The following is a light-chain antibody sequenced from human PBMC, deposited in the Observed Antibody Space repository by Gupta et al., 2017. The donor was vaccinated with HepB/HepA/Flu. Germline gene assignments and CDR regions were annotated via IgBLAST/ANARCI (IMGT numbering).Light chain of an antibody. CDR3: HHYNNWPPWT. CDR2: GAS. Sequence: TVMTQSPATLSLSPGERATLSFRASQSVGTNLAWYQQKPGQAPRLLIHGASTRATGIPARFSGSGSGIDFTLTISSLQSEDFAVYYCHHYNNWPPWTFGQWTKVESK. CDR1: QSVGTN. J-gene: IGKJ1*01. V-gene: IGKV3D-15*01.